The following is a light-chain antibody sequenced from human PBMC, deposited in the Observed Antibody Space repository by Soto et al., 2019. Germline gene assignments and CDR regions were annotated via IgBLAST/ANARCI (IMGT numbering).Light chain of an antibody. J-gene: IGLJ3*02. V-gene: IGLV2-8*01. CDR1: SSHVGGYNY. CDR2: EVT. CDR3: SSYSALNNFYLV. Sequence: QSALTQPPSASGSPGQSVTISCTGTSSHVGGYNYVSWYQQYPGRAPKLMIYEVTKRPSGVPDRFSGSKSGNTASLTVSGLQAEDEADYYCSSYSALNNFYLVFGGGTKLTVL.